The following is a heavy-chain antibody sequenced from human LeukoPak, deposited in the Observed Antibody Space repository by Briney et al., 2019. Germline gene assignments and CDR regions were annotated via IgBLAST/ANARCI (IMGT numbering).Heavy chain of an antibody. V-gene: IGHV3-23*01. J-gene: IGHJ4*02. CDR1: GFTFSSYA. CDR2: ISGSGGST. D-gene: IGHD1-26*01. CDR3: AKGGGSKAYFDY. Sequence: GGSLRLSCAASGFTFSSYAMSWVRQAPGKGPDWVSTISGSGGSTYYADSVKGRFTISRDNSKNTLYLQMNSLRAEDTAVYYCAKGGGSKAYFDYWGQGTLVTVSS.